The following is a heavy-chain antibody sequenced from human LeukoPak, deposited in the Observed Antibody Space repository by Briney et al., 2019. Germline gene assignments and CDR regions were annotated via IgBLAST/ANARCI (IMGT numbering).Heavy chain of an antibody. CDR3: AKQDIRSSAWYD. V-gene: IGHV3-23*01. CDR2: ISDSGGNT. CDR1: GFTFSSYA. D-gene: IGHD6-19*01. Sequence: GGSLRLSCAASGFTFSSYAMSWVRQAPGQGLEWVSAISDSGGNTYYADSVRGRFTISRDNSKNTLYLQMNSLRAEDTAVYYCAKQDIRSSAWYDWGQGTLVTVSS. J-gene: IGHJ4*02.